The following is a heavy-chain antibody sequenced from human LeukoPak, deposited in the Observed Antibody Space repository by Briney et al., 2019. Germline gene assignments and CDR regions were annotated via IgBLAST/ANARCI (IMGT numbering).Heavy chain of an antibody. CDR1: GFTFSDYY. D-gene: IGHD3-10*02. CDR2: SSTSGSIT. Sequence: GGSLRLSCAASGFTFSDYYMSWIRQAPGKGLQWLAYSSTSGSITYYADSVKGRFTISRDNAKNSVYLQMNSLRAEDTAVYYCARDFSDVRGNIFDSWGQGTLVTVSS. CDR3: ARDFSDVRGNIFDS. V-gene: IGHV3-11*04. J-gene: IGHJ4*02.